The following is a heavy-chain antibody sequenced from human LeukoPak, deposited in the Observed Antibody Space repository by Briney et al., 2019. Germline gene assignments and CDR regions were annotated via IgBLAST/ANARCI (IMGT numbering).Heavy chain of an antibody. Sequence: PSETLSLTCTVSGGPISSYYWSWIRQPAGKGLEWIGRIYTSGSTNYNPSLKSRVTISVDTSKNQFSLKLSSVTAADTAVYYCARARTTVTPYMDVWGKGTTVTVSS. D-gene: IGHD4-17*01. V-gene: IGHV4-4*07. CDR3: ARARTTVTPYMDV. CDR1: GGPISSYY. J-gene: IGHJ6*03. CDR2: IYTSGST.